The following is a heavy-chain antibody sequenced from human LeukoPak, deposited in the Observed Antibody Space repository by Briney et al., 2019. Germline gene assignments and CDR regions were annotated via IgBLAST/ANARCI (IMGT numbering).Heavy chain of an antibody. CDR3: ARDFLHSSTSRPFDY. CDR2: IFSRSEPI. CDR1: GFTLGAYT. J-gene: IGHJ4*02. D-gene: IGHD2-2*01. Sequence: GGSLRLSCAASGFTLGAYTMNWVRQAPGKGLEWVSCIFSRSEPIFYADSVKGRFTISRDNAKNSLYLQMDSLRAEDTAVYYCARDFLHSSTSRPFDYWGQGTLVTVSS. V-gene: IGHV3-21*01.